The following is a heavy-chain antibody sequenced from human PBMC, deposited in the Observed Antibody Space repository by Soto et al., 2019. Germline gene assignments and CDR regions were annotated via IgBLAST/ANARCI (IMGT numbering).Heavy chain of an antibody. CDR1: GYTFTGYY. V-gene: IGHV1-2*02. Sequence: GAAVKVSCKASGYTFTGYYMHWVRQAPGQGLEWMGWINPNSGGTNYAQKFQGRVTMTRDTSISTAYMKLSSVTAADTAVYYCARGSNYDFWSGYYAEYFQHWGQGTLVTVSS. J-gene: IGHJ1*01. CDR3: ARGSNYDFWSGYYAEYFQH. CDR2: INPNSGGT. D-gene: IGHD3-3*01.